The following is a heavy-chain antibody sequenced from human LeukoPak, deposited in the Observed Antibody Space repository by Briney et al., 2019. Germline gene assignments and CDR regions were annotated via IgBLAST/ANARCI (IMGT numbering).Heavy chain of an antibody. CDR2: TNTNTGNP. CDR3: ARVSGYSHGYGGYFDY. D-gene: IGHD5-18*01. CDR1: GYTFTNYA. J-gene: IGHJ4*02. V-gene: IGHV7-4-1*02. Sequence: ASVKVSCKASGYTFTNYAMNWVRQAPGQGLEWMGWTNTNTGNPTYAQGFTGRFVFSLDTSVSTAYLQISSLKAEDTAVYYCARVSGYSHGYGGYFDYWGQGTLVTVSS.